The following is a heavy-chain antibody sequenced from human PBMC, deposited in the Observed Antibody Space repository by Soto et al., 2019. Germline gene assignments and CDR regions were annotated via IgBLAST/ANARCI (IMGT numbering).Heavy chain of an antibody. J-gene: IGHJ6*02. V-gene: IGHV3-33*06. D-gene: IGHD6-19*01. CDR3: AKDKWLVRDYYYYGMDV. CDR2: IWYDGSNK. CDR1: GFTFSSYG. Sequence: GGPLRLSCAASGFTFSSYGMHWVRQAPGKGLEWVAVIWYDGSNKYYADSVKGRFTISRDNSKNTLYLQMNSLRAEDMAVYYCAKDKWLVRDYYYYGMDVWGQGTTVTVSS.